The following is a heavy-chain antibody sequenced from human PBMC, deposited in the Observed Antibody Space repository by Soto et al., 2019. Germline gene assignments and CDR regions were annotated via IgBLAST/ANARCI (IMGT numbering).Heavy chain of an antibody. CDR1: GGSISSGGYY. Sequence: QVQLQESGPGLVKPSQTLSLTCTVSGGSISSGGYYWSWIRQHPGKGLEWIGYIYYSGSTYYNPSLKSRVTISVDTSKNQFSLKLSSVTAADTAXXYCARIXXPVQSXXGGVIVLSWFDPWGQGTLVTVSS. V-gene: IGHV4-31*03. D-gene: IGHD3-16*02. CDR2: IYYSGST. CDR3: ARIXXPVQSXXGGVIVLSWFDP. J-gene: IGHJ5*02.